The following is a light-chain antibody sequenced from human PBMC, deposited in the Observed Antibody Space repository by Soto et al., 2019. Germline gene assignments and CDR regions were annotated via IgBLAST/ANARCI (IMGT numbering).Light chain of an antibody. Sequence: QSVLTQPASVSGSPGQSITLSCTGTNSDVGAYNYVSWYHQHPGKAPKLIIYDVSDRPSGVSTRFSGAKSGNTASLTISGLQAEDEADYYCSSYTTNRTVVFGGGTKLTVL. CDR3: SSYTTNRTVV. J-gene: IGLJ2*01. CDR2: DVS. V-gene: IGLV2-14*01. CDR1: NSDVGAYNY.